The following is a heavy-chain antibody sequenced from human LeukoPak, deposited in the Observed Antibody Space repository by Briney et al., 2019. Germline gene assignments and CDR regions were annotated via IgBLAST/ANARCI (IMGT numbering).Heavy chain of an antibody. CDR3: TSAGDYGGRAGDY. J-gene: IGHJ4*02. D-gene: IGHD4-23*01. V-gene: IGHV4-39*01. Sequence: PSETLSLTCTVSGGSISSRSYYWGWIRQPPGKGLEWIGSIYYSGITYYNPSLKSRVTISVDTSKNQFSLKLSSVTAADTAVYYCTSAGDYGGRAGDYWGQGTPVTVSS. CDR2: IYYSGIT. CDR1: GGSISSRSYY.